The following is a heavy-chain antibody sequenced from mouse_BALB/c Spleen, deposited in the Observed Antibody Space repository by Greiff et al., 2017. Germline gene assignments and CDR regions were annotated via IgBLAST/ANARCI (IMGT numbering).Heavy chain of an antibody. CDR2: IWAGGST. CDR1: GFSLTSYG. CDR3: ARYYGYDEGVYAMDY. J-gene: IGHJ4*01. Sequence: VKLVESGPGLVAPSQSLSITCTVSGFSLTSYGVHWVRQPPGKGLEWLGVIWAGGSTNYNSALMSRLSISKDNSKSQVFLKMNSLQTDDTAMYYCARYYGYDEGVYAMDYWGQGTSVTVSS. D-gene: IGHD2-2*01. V-gene: IGHV2-9*02.